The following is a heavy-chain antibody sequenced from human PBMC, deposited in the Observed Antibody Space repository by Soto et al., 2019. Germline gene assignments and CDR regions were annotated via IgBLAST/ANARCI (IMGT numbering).Heavy chain of an antibody. CDR3: AKDTVGGYSFWSGYYSDGLDV. Sequence: EVKLLESGGGLAQPGGSLRLSCVGSGFIFDSYAISWVRQAPGKGLQWISAISGNGAGTDYAHSVKGRFTISRDNSKNTVHLQMNSLRAEDTALYYCAKDTVGGYSFWSGYYSDGLDVWGQGTMVTVSS. V-gene: IGHV3-23*01. J-gene: IGHJ3*01. CDR1: GFIFDSYA. D-gene: IGHD3-3*01. CDR2: ISGNGAGT.